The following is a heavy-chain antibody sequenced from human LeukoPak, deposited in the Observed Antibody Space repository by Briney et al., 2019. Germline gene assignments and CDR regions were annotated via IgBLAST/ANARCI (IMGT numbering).Heavy chain of an antibody. CDR2: IYYSGST. CDR3: AREVYCSSTSCYAPFFDY. Sequence: SETLSLTCTVSGGSISSSSYYWGWIRQPPGKGLEWIGSIYYSGSTYYNPSLKSRVTISVDTSKNQFSLKLSSVTAADTAVYYCAREVYCSSTSCYAPFFDYWGQGTLVTVSS. J-gene: IGHJ4*02. D-gene: IGHD2-2*01. V-gene: IGHV4-39*07. CDR1: GGSISSSSYY.